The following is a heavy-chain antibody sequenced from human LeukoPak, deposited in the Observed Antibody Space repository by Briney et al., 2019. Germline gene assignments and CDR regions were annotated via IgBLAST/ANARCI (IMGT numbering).Heavy chain of an antibody. CDR2: IYFSGRT. CDR3: ARRRYYDGSGYLE. V-gene: IGHV4-39*01. D-gene: IGHD3-22*01. J-gene: IGHJ1*01. Sequence: SETLSLTCSVSGDSVSRSDSYWDWIRQPPGTGLEWIGTIYFSGRTYYSPSLKSRVTMSVDPSNNQFSLNLGSVTAADTAVYYCARRRYYDGSGYLEWGQGTLLSVSS. CDR1: GDSVSRSDSY.